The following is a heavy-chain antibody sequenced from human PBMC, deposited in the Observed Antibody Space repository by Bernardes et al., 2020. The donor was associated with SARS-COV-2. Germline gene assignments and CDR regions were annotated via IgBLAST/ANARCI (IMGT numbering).Heavy chain of an antibody. D-gene: IGHD3-10*01. CDR2: IKQDGSDQ. V-gene: IGHV3-7*05. J-gene: IGHJ6*03. CDR3: ARQRLGSGRNFMDV. Sequence: VGSLRLSCGESGLTYNRYWNSYWMSWVRQAPGKGLEWVASIKQDGSDQYYVDSVKGRFTISRDNAKNSLYLQMNSLRAEDTAVYYCARQRLGSGRNFMDVWGKGTTVTVSS. CDR1: GLTYNRYW.